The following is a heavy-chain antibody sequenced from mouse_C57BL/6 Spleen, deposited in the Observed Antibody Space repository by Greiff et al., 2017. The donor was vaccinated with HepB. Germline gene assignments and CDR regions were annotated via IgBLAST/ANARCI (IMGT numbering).Heavy chain of an antibody. CDR2: ISSGSSTI. CDR1: GFTFSDYG. Sequence: EVQRVESGGGLVKPGGSLKLSCAASGFTFSDYGMHWVRQAPEKGLEWVAYISSGSSTIYYADTVKGRFTISRDNAKNTLFLQMTSLRSEDTAMYYCARPIYYGSSDAMDYWGQGTSVTVSS. D-gene: IGHD1-1*01. J-gene: IGHJ4*01. V-gene: IGHV5-17*01. CDR3: ARPIYYGSSDAMDY.